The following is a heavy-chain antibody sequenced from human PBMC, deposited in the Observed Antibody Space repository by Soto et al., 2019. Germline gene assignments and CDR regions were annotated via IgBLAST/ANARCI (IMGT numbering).Heavy chain of an antibody. J-gene: IGHJ6*03. D-gene: IGHD3-16*01. CDR2: IYRSGST. CDR1: GDSVRNQY. V-gene: IGHV4-4*09. Sequence: QVQMQESGPGLVKPSETLSLTCTVSGDSVRNQYWSWIRRPPGRGLGWIGYIYRSGSTKYNPSRKRRLTISVDTSKNQFSLKLSSVTAADTAVYYCARTLDYGHMDVWGKGTTVTVSS. CDR3: ARTLDYGHMDV.